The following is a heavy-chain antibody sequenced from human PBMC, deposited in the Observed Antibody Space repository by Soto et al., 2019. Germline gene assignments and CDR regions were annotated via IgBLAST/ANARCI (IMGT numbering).Heavy chain of an antibody. D-gene: IGHD6-19*01. CDR3: ARGYSSGWYPPNYYYMDV. CDR2: TYYRSKWYN. J-gene: IGHJ6*03. Sequence: SQTLSLTCAISGDSVSSNSAARNWIRQSPSRGLEWLGRTYYRSKWYNDYAVSVKSRITINPDTSKNQFSLQLNSVTPEDTAVYYCARGYSSGWYPPNYYYMDVWGKGTTVTVSS. V-gene: IGHV6-1*01. CDR1: GDSVSSNSAA.